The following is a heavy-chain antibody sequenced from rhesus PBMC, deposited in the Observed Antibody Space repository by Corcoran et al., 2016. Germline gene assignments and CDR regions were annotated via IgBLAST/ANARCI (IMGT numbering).Heavy chain of an antibody. V-gene: IGHV4-93*02. CDR3: ARRAIAAADFDY. CDR2: IYGSGGDT. D-gene: IGHD6-25*01. J-gene: IGHJ4*01. Sequence: QVQLQESGPAVVKPSETLSLTCAVSGGSISSSNWWSWIRQSPGKGLEWIGGIYGSGGDTEYTPSLKRRDTISIDTSKNQFSLKLSSVTAADTAVYYCARRAIAAADFDYWGQGVLVTVSS. CDR1: GGSISSSNW.